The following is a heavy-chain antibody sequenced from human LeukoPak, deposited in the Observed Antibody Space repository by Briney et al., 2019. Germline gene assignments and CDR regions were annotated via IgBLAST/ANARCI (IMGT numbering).Heavy chain of an antibody. CDR2: INPSGGST. CDR1: GYTFTSYY. Sequence: GASVKVSCKASGYTFTSYYMHWVRQAPGQGLEWMGIINPSGGSTSYAQKFQGRVTMTRDTSTSTVYMELSSLRSEDTAVYYSARDRYDILTGPTDWFDPWGQGTLVTVSS. CDR3: ARDRYDILTGPTDWFDP. J-gene: IGHJ5*02. V-gene: IGHV1-46*01. D-gene: IGHD3-9*01.